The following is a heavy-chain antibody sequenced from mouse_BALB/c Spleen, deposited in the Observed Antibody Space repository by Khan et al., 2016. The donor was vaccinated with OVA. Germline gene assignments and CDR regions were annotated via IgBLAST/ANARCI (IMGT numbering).Heavy chain of an antibody. Sequence: QVQLKESGAELARPGASVKMSCKASGYTFTSYTIHWIKKRPGQGLEWIGYINPSNGYTNYNQKFKDKATLTTDKSSTTAYLQLSSLTSDDSAVYNCVGDGAYHRNDGWFAYWGQGTLGTVSA. J-gene: IGHJ3*01. CDR1: GYTFTSYT. CDR2: INPSNGYT. D-gene: IGHD2-14*01. CDR3: VGDGAYHRNDGWFAY. V-gene: IGHV1-4*01.